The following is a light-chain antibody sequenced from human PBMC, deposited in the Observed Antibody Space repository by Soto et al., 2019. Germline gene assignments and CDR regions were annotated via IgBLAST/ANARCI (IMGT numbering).Light chain of an antibody. CDR3: QQYGRSPLMYT. V-gene: IGKV3-20*01. Sequence: IVLTQSPGTLSLSPGERATHSCRASQSVSSNFLAWYQQKPGQAPRLLIYGASTRAAGVPDRFSGSGSGTDFTLTITRLQPEDFAVYYCQQYGRSPLMYTFGQGTKLGVK. CDR2: GAS. CDR1: QSVSSNF. J-gene: IGKJ2*01.